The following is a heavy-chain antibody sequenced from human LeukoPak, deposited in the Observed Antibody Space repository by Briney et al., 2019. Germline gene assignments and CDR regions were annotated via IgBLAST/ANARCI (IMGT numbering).Heavy chain of an antibody. V-gene: IGHV4-34*01. CDR1: GGSFSGYY. CDR3: ARGRVSYGLGYYYYGTDV. Sequence: ASETLSLTCAVYGGSFSGYYWSWIRQPPGKGLEWIGEINHNGSTNYNPSLKSRVSISVETTKKHFFLRLRSVTAADTAAYYCARGRVSYGLGYYYYGTDVWGKGTTVSVPS. D-gene: IGHD5-18*01. CDR2: INHNGST. J-gene: IGHJ6*04.